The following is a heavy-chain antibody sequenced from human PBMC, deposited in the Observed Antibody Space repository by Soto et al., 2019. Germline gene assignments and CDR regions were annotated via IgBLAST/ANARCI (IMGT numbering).Heavy chain of an antibody. D-gene: IGHD6-13*01. Sequence: QVQLVQSGAEVKKPGASVKVSCKASGYTFTSYDINWVRQDTGQGLEWMGWMNPNSGNTGYAQKFQGRVTMTRNTSISAAYMELSSLRSEDTAVYYCARPELVHNWFDPWGQGTLVTVSS. V-gene: IGHV1-8*01. CDR3: ARPELVHNWFDP. CDR2: MNPNSGNT. J-gene: IGHJ5*02. CDR1: GYTFTSYD.